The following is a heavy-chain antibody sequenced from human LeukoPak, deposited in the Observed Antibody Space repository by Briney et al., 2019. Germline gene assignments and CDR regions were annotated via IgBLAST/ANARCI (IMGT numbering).Heavy chain of an antibody. Sequence: ASVKVSCKASGYTFSGYYIHWIRQAPGQGLEWMGWINPNNGDTKYPQTFHGRVTMTRDTSIRTAYMELSGLRYDDTALYYCARDSNYYDSTDYLDHWGQGSQIIVSS. V-gene: IGHV1-2*02. CDR2: INPNNGDT. CDR1: GYTFSGYY. CDR3: ARDSNYYDSTDYLDH. D-gene: IGHD3-9*01. J-gene: IGHJ4*02.